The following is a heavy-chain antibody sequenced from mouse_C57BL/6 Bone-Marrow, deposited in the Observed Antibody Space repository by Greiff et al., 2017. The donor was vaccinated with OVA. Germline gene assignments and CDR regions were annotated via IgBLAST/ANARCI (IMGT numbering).Heavy chain of an antibody. D-gene: IGHD4-1*01. CDR1: GYTFTSYW. CDR2: IDPSDSYT. V-gene: IGHV1-69*01. CDR3: ARYLRLWELWYFDV. Sequence: QVQLKQPGAELVMPGASVKLSCKASGYTFTSYWMHWVKQRPGQGLEWIGEIDPSDSYTNYNQKFKGKSTLTVDKSSSTAYMQLSSLTSEDSAVYYCARYLRLWELWYFDVWGTGTTVTVSS. J-gene: IGHJ1*03.